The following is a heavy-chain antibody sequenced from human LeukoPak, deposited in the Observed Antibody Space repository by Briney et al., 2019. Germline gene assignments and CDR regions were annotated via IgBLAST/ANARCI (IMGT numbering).Heavy chain of an antibody. CDR1: GDSISMYY. D-gene: IGHD6-19*01. V-gene: IGHV4-59*12. CDR2: IDHTGST. CDR3: ATERYNSGWHFDF. Sequence: SETLSLTCSVSGDSISMYYWNWIRQSPGKGLEWIGYIDHTGSTNFNPSLKSRVTISLDTSKNLFSLNLSSVTAADTAVYYCATERYNSGWHFDFWGQGTLVTVSS. J-gene: IGHJ4*02.